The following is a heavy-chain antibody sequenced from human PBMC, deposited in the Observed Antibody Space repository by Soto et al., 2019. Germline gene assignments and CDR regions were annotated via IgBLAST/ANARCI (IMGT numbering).Heavy chain of an antibody. V-gene: IGHV3-20*04. CDR3: ARGDIAVAVSSDY. J-gene: IGHJ4*02. CDR2: SNWDGDDT. CDR1: GFNFEEYV. D-gene: IGHD6-19*01. Sequence: EVHLVESGGRMVRPGESLRLSCAASGFNFEEYVMTWVRQAPGKGLEWVAGSNWDGDDTGYADSVQGRFTISRDNAKKFLYLQMNSLRVEDTALYYCARGDIAVAVSSDYWGQGTLVTVSS.